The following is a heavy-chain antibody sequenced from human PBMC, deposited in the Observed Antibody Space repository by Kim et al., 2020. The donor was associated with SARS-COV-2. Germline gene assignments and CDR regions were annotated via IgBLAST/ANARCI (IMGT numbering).Heavy chain of an antibody. Sequence: GGSLRLSCAASGFTFSSYAMSWVRQAPGKGLEWVSAISGSGGSTYYADSVKGRFTISRDNSKNTLYLQMNSLRAEDTAVYYCAKPPRERDYGDYVYYYYYYGMDVWGQGTTVTVSS. J-gene: IGHJ6*02. CDR3: AKPPRERDYGDYVYYYYYYGMDV. D-gene: IGHD4-17*01. CDR1: GFTFSSYA. V-gene: IGHV3-23*01. CDR2: ISGSGGST.